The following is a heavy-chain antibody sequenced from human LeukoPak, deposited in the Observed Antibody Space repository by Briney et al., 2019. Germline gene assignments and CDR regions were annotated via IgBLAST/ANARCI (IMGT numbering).Heavy chain of an antibody. CDR1: GGSFSGYY. J-gene: IGHJ4*02. V-gene: IGHV4-34*01. Sequence: KSSETLSLTCAVYGGSFSGYYWSWIRQPPGKGLEWIGEINHSGSTNYNPPLKSRVTISVDTSKNQFSLKLSSVTAADTAVYYCARHPFSYPFDYWGQGTLVTVSS. CDR2: INHSGST. CDR3: ARHPFSYPFDY.